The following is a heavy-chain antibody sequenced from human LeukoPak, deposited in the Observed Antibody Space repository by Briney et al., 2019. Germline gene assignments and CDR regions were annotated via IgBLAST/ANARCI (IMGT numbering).Heavy chain of an antibody. V-gene: IGHV3-15*01. D-gene: IGHD6-19*01. CDR1: GFTFSNAW. CDR3: TTGQWLTDVFDY. CDR2: IKSKTDGGTT. J-gene: IGHJ4*02. Sequence: GGSLRLSCAASGFTFSNAWMSWVRQAPGKGLEWVGRIKSKTDGGTTDYAAPVKGRFTISRDDSKNTLYLQMNSLKTEDTAVYYCTTGQWLTDVFDYWGQGTLVTVSS.